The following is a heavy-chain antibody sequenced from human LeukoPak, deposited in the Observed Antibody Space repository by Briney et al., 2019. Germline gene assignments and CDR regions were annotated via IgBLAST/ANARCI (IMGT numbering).Heavy chain of an antibody. CDR3: PKVMGSDKGWAFDI. D-gene: IGHD3-16*01. CDR1: GYTFTGYY. V-gene: IGHV1-2*06. Sequence: ASVKVSCKASGYTFTGYYMHWVRQAPGQGLEWMGRINPNSGGTNYAQKFQGRVTMTRDTSISTAYMELSRLRSDDTAVYYCPKVMGSDKGWAFDIWGQGTMVTVSS. CDR2: INPNSGGT. J-gene: IGHJ3*02.